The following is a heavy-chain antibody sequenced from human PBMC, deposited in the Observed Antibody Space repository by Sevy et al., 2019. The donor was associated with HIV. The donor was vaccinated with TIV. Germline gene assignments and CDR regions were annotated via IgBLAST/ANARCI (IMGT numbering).Heavy chain of an antibody. D-gene: IGHD1-26*01. CDR2: IWYDGSNK. J-gene: IGHJ4*02. Sequence: GGYLRLSCAASGFTFSSYGMHWVRQAPGKGLEWVEVIWYDGSNKYYADSVKGRFTISRDNSKNTLYLQMNSLRAEDTAVYYCARDYLRARDVLGYFDYWGQGTLVTVSS. CDR3: ARDYLRARDVLGYFDY. CDR1: GFTFSSYG. V-gene: IGHV3-33*01.